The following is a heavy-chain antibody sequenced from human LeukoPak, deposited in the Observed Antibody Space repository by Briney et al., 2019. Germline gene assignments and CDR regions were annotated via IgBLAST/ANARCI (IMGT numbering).Heavy chain of an antibody. CDR3: TRESGSYHGNDY. D-gene: IGHD1-26*01. CDR2: INPNNGAT. CDR1: GYTFTGYY. V-gene: IGHV1-2*02. Sequence: ASVKVSCKASGYTFTGYYMHWVRQAPGQGLEWMGWINPNNGATNYAQKLQGRVTITGDTSISTAYMELSSLRSDDTAVYYCTRESGSYHGNDYWGQGTLVTVSS. J-gene: IGHJ4*02.